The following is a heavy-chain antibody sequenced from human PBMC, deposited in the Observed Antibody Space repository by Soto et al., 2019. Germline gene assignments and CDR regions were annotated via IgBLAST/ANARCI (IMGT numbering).Heavy chain of an antibody. CDR2: MNTNSGNT. Sequence: QVQLVQSGAEVKKPGASVKVSCKASGYTFTSYDINWVRQATGQGLEWMGWMNTNSGNTGYAQKFQGRVTMTRNTSVSTAYMELSSLRSEDTAVYYCARGPGSWYYYYMDVWGKGTTVTVSS. D-gene: IGHD6-13*01. J-gene: IGHJ6*03. CDR1: GYTFTSYD. CDR3: ARGPGSWYYYYMDV. V-gene: IGHV1-8*01.